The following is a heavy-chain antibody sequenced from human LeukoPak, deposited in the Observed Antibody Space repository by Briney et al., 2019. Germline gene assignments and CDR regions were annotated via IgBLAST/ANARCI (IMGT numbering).Heavy chain of an antibody. D-gene: IGHD3-9*01. Sequence: PSETLSLTCTVSGDSISNYCWSWIRQPAGKGLEWIGRIYSSGITNYSPSLKSRVTMSVDVSKNQFSRKVTSVTAADTAVYYCARNALLSDSDYGMDVWGQGTTVTVSS. CDR2: IYSSGIT. J-gene: IGHJ6*02. V-gene: IGHV4-4*07. CDR1: GDSISNYC. CDR3: ARNALLSDSDYGMDV.